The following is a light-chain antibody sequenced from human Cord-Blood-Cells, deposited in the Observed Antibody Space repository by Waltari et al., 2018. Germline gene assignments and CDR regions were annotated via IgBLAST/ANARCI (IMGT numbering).Light chain of an antibody. J-gene: IGKJ4*01. V-gene: IGKV1-33*01. CDR3: QQYDNLPLT. CDR1: KDISNY. Sequence: DIQMTQSPSSLSASVGDRVTITCQASKDISNYLNWYQQKPGKDPKLLIYDASNLETGVPSRLSGSGSGTDFTFTISSLQPEDIATYYCQQYDNLPLTFGGGTKVEIK. CDR2: DAS.